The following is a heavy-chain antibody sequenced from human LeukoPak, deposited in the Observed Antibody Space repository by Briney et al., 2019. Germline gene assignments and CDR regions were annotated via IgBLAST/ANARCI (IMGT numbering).Heavy chain of an antibody. V-gene: IGHV1-2*02. Sequence: ASVKVSCKASGYTFTGYYMHWVRQAPGQGLEWMGWINPNSGGTSYAQKFQGRVTMTRDTSISTAYMELSRLRSDDTAVYYCARGITMVRGVLFDYWGQGTLVTVSS. CDR1: GYTFTGYY. CDR2: INPNSGGT. CDR3: ARGITMVRGVLFDY. J-gene: IGHJ4*02. D-gene: IGHD3-10*01.